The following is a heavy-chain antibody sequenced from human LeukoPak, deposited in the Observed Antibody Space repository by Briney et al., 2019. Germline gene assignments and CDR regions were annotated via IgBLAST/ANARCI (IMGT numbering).Heavy chain of an antibody. CDR1: GFIFSSYW. V-gene: IGHV3-7*01. Sequence: PGGSLRLSYAASGFIFSSYWISWVRQAPGKGLEWVANIKQDGSEKYYVDSVKGRFTISRDNAKNSLFLQMNSLRAEDTAVYYCARHVRFEGVDYWGQGTLVTVSS. CDR3: ARHVRFEGVDY. CDR2: IKQDGSEK. J-gene: IGHJ4*02. D-gene: IGHD3-3*01.